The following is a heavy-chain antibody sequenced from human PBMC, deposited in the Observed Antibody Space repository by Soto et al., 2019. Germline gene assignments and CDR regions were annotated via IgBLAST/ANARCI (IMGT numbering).Heavy chain of an antibody. V-gene: IGHV1-2*02. CDR3: ARGIGYCSGGSCYGWWFDP. CDR1: GYIFTGYH. CDR2: INPNSGDT. J-gene: IGHJ5*02. Sequence: GASVKVSCKASGYIFTGYHIHWVRQAPGRGLEWMGWINPNSGDTEYAQNFQGRVTMTRDTSTSTVYMELSSLRSEDTAVYYCARGIGYCSGGSCYGWWFDPWGQGTLVTVSS. D-gene: IGHD2-15*01.